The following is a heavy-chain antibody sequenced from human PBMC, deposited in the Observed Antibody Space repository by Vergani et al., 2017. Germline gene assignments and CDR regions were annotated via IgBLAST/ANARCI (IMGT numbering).Heavy chain of an antibody. D-gene: IGHD2/OR15-2a*01. J-gene: IGHJ1*01. CDR2: ISSSSSYT. V-gene: IGHV3-11*05. Sequence: QVQLVESGGGLVKPGGSLRLSCAASGFTFSDYYMSWIRQAPGKGLEWVSYISSSSSYTNYADSVKGRFTISRDNAKNSLYLQMNSLRAEDTAVYYCARALTTGSLYFQHWGQGTLVTVSS. CDR3: ARALTTGSLYFQH. CDR1: GFTFSDYY.